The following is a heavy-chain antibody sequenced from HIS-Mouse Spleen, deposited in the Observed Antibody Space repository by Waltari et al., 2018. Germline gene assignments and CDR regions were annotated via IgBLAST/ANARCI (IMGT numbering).Heavy chain of an antibody. V-gene: IGHV4-39*07. CDR2: IYYSGST. CDR3: ARDRAQLGIGVDAFDI. CDR1: GGSISSSSYY. J-gene: IGHJ3*02. Sequence: QLQLQESGPGLVKPSETLSLTCTVSGGSISSSSYYWGWIRQPPGKGLEWIGGIYYSGSTYYNPSLKSRVTISVDTSKNQFSLKLSSVTAADTAVYYCARDRAQLGIGVDAFDIWGQGTMVTVSS. D-gene: IGHD7-27*01.